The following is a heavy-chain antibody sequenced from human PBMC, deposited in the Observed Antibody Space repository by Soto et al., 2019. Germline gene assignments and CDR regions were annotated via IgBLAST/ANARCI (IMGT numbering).Heavy chain of an antibody. CDR1: GYSFTSYW. CDR2: IYPGDSDT. V-gene: IGHV5-51*01. J-gene: IGHJ6*02. Sequence: REESLKISCNGSGYSFTSYWIVWVRQMPWKGLEWMGTIYPGDSDTRYSPSFQGQVTISADKSISTAYLQWNSLKASDTAMYFCARNKGYCSSTSCYGMDVWGQGAAVTVSS. D-gene: IGHD2-2*01. CDR3: ARNKGYCSSTSCYGMDV.